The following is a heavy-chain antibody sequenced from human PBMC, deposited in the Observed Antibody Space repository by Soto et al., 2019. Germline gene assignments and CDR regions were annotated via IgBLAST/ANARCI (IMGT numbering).Heavy chain of an antibody. CDR3: AKSPAYRRDDY. CDR1: GFTFNSYA. D-gene: IGHD4-4*01. CDR2: TSGSGGST. V-gene: IGHV3-23*01. Sequence: GGSLRLSCAASGFTFNSYAMSWVRQAPGKGLEWVSATSGSGGSTYYADSVKGRFTISRDNSKNTLYLQMNSLRAEDTAVYYCAKSPAYRRDDYWGQGTLVTVSS. J-gene: IGHJ4*02.